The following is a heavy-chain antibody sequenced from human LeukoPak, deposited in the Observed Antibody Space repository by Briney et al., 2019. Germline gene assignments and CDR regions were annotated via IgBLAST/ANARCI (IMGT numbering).Heavy chain of an antibody. V-gene: IGHV3-74*01. Sequence: VGSLRLSCAASGFSFSTYWMHWVRQVPGRGLVWVSRINEDGTTITYADSVKGRFTISRDDAKNTLYLQMNSLRADDTAIYYCVRDFSGAVDSWGQGTPVTVSS. J-gene: IGHJ4*02. CDR3: VRDFSGAVDS. CDR2: INEDGTTI. CDR1: GFSFSTYW. D-gene: IGHD1-26*01.